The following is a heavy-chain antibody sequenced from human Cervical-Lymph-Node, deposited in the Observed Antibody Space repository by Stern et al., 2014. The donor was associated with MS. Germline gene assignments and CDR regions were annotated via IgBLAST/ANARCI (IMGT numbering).Heavy chain of an antibody. D-gene: IGHD3-22*01. CDR2: ISTYTSNT. J-gene: IGHJ4*02. V-gene: IGHV1-18*01. Sequence: QVQLEQSGPEVKKPGASVRVPCKASGYTFTMFGLSWVRQAPGQGLEWMGWISTYTSNTNFAEKFQGRVTLTTDTSTDTAYMELRNLKSDDTAVYYCARVDYYESSGFFMYWGQGTVVTVSS. CDR1: GYTFTMFG. CDR3: ARVDYYESSGFFMY.